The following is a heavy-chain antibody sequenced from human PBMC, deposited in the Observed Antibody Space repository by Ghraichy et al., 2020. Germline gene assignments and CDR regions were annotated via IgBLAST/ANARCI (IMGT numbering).Heavy chain of an antibody. CDR2: ISGTTGNT. V-gene: IGHV3-23*01. CDR3: AKVTYDYGSGSQLLDY. Sequence: GGSLRLSCAASGFTFSSFAMSWVRQAPGKRLEWVSAISGTTGNTYYADSVKGRFTISRDNSKNTVYLQMNSLRAEDTAVYYCAKVTYDYGSGSQLLDYWGQGTLVTVSS. D-gene: IGHD3-10*01. J-gene: IGHJ4*02. CDR1: GFTFSSFA.